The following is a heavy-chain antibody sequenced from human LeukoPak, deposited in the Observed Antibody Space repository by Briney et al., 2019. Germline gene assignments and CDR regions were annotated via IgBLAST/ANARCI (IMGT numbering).Heavy chain of an antibody. V-gene: IGHV2-5*02. CDR2: IFLDDDK. J-gene: IGHJ1*01. CDR3: TRSAGIVVVNSEDESFQH. CDR1: GFSLSTSGVG. Sequence: SGPTLVNPTQTLTLTCTFAGFSLSTSGVGVGGIRHPPGKSLEWLAIIFLDDDKRYNPSLESRLSIINDTSKDQVVLTMTTMDHADTATYYCTRSAGIVVVNSEDESFQHWGQGSLVIVSS. D-gene: IGHD2-21*01.